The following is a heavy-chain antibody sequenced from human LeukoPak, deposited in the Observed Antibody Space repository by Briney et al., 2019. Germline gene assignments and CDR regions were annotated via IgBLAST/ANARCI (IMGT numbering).Heavy chain of an antibody. CDR3: ARGADSSGYQLRFDY. V-gene: IGHV4-4*07. CDR1: GGSISSYY. J-gene: IGHJ4*02. CDR2: IYTSGST. D-gene: IGHD3-22*01. Sequence: SETLSLTCTVSGGSISSYYWSWIRQPAGKGLEWIGRIYTSGSTNYNPSLKSRVTMSVDASKNQFSLKLSSVTAADTAVYYCARGADSSGYQLRFDYWGQGTLVTVSS.